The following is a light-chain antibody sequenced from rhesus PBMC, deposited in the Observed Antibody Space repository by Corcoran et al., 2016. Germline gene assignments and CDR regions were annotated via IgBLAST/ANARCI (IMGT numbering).Light chain of an antibody. CDR3: QQYCTSPYS. J-gene: IGKJ2*01. Sequence: DIVMTQSPDSLAVSLGERVIINCKSSQSLLYSSNNKNYFAWYQQKPGQAPNLLIYWASTRESGVPNRCSGSGSGTDFTLTISGLQAEDVAVYYCQQYCTSPYSFDQGTKVEIK. CDR2: WAS. CDR1: QSLLYSSNNKNY. V-gene: IGKV4-1*01.